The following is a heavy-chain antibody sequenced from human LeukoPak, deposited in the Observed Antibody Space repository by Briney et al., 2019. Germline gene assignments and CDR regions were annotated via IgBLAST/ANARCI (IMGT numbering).Heavy chain of an antibody. V-gene: IGHV3-64*01. CDR3: ATGSGSSYYYYGMDV. J-gene: IGHJ6*02. CDR2: ISSNGGST. D-gene: IGHD3-10*01. CDR1: GFTFSSYA. Sequence: GGSLRLSCAASGFTFSSYAMHWVRQAPGKGLEYVSAISSNGGSTYYANSVKGRFTISRDNSKNTLYLQMGSLRAEDMAVYYCATGSGSSYYYYGMDVWGQGTTVTVSS.